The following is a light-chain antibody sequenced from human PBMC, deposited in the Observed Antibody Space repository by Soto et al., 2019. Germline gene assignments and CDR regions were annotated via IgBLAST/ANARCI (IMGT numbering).Light chain of an antibody. CDR2: AAS. CDR3: QQSYSTLWT. Sequence: DIQMTQSPSSLSASVGDRVSITCRASQSISSSLNWYQQKPGKAPKLLIYAASSLQSGVPSRFSGSGSGTDFTLTISSLQPEDFATYYYQQSYSTLWTFGQGTKVEIK. CDR1: QSISSS. V-gene: IGKV1-39*01. J-gene: IGKJ1*01.